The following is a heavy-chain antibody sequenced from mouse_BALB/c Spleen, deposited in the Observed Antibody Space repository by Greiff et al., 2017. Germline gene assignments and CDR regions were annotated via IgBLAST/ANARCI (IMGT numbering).Heavy chain of an antibody. CDR3: ARVYDGYYDAMDY. V-gene: IGHV3-6*02. D-gene: IGHD2-3*01. CDR1: GYSITSGYY. Sequence: EVQLQQSGPGLVKPSQSLSLTCSVTGYSITSGYYWYCLRHFPGNKLEWMVYISYDGSNNYNPSLKNRISITRDTSKNQFFLKLNSVTTEDTATYYCARVYDGYYDAMDYWGQGTSVTVSS. CDR2: ISYDGSN. J-gene: IGHJ4*01.